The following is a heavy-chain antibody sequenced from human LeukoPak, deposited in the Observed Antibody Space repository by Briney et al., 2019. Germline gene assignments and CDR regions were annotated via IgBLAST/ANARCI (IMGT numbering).Heavy chain of an antibody. V-gene: IGHV3-74*03. CDR1: GFTFSTFW. Sequence: GGALRLSCAASGFTFSTFWMHWVRQAPGKGLVGVGGINSDGRSTTYAGSVKGRLTISSDNAKNTRNLQMIRLKAEDTAVYYCARDSGGAYGDFVDYWGQGTLVTVSS. J-gene: IGHJ4*02. CDR2: INSDGRST. CDR3: ARDSGGAYGDFVDY. D-gene: IGHD4-17*01.